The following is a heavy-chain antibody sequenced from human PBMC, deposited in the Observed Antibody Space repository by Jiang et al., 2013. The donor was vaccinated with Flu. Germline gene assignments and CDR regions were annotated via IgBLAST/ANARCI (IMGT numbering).Heavy chain of an antibody. CDR3: ARALTLFRGIFILRDFDY. D-gene: IGHD3-10*01. V-gene: IGHV1-18*04. CDR2: ISAFNGNT. J-gene: IGHJ4*02. Sequence: SGAEVKKPGASVKVSCKASGYTLTNYAIGWVRQAPGQGLEWLGWISAFNGNTNYAQKFQGRVTMTTDTSTNTAYMELRSLRSDDTAVYYCARALTLFRGIFILRDFDYWGQGALVTVSS. CDR1: GYTLTNYA.